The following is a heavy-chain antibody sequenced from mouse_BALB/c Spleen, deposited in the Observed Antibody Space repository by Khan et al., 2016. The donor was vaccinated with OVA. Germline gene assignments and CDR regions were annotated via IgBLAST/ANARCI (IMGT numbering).Heavy chain of an antibody. CDR1: GFTFSNYA. CDR2: ISSGGRT. CDR3: ARDYWFVY. Sequence: EVELVESGGGLVKPGGSLKVSCAASGFTFSNYAMPWVRQTPEKRLEWVASISSGGRTYYPDSVKGRFTISRDNARNILYLQMSSLRSEDTAMYYCARDYWFVYWGQGTLVTVSA. J-gene: IGHJ3*01. V-gene: IGHV5-6-5*01.